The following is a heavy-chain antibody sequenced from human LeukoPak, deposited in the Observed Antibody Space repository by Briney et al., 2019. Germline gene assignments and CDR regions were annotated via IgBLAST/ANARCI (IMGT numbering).Heavy chain of an antibody. CDR3: ARSQYYLDS. CDR2: ITSSSSYR. Sequence: GGSLRLSCAASGFTFTDYYMGWIRQAPGKGLEWVSYITSSSSYRNYADSVRGRFTISRDNAKNALFLQMNSLRAEDTAIYYCARSQYYLDSWGQGTLVTVSS. CDR1: GFTFTDYY. J-gene: IGHJ4*02. V-gene: IGHV3-11*06.